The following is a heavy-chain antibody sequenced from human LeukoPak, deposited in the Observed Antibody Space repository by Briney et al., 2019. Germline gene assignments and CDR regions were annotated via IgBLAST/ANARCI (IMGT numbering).Heavy chain of an antibody. CDR2: MNPNSGNT. CDR1: GYTFNSYD. J-gene: IGHJ4*02. V-gene: IGHV1-8*01. D-gene: IGHD1-14*01. Sequence: ASVKVSCKASGYTFNSYDINWVRQATAQGLEWMGWMNPNSGNTGYAQKFQGRVTMTRNTSISTAYMELSSLRSEDTAVYYCARGAGSRNSYVDYWGQGTLVTVSS. CDR3: ARGAGSRNSYVDY.